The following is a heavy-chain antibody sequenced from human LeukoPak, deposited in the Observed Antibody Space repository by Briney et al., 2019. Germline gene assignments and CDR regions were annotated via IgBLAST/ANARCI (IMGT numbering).Heavy chain of an antibody. V-gene: IGHV4-59*01. J-gene: IGHJ3*02. CDR2: IYYSGST. Sequence: PSETLSLTCAVYGGSFSGYYWSWIRQPPGKGLEWIGYIYYSGSTNYNPSLKSRVTISVDTSKNQFSLKLSSVTAADTAVYYCARDLGSGSYPDAFDIWGQGTMVTVSS. CDR1: GGSFSGYY. CDR3: ARDLGSGSYPDAFDI. D-gene: IGHD3-10*01.